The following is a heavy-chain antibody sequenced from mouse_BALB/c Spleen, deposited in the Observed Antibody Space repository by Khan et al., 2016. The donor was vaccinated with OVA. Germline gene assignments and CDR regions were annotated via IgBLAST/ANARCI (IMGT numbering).Heavy chain of an antibody. CDR2: IWSGGST. CDR1: GFSFTDYS. Sequence: QVQLKQSGPGLVQPSQSLSITCTVSGFSFTDYSVQWVRQSPGKGLEWLGVIWSGGSTAYNAAFISRLSTSKDNSTRHVFFKMNSLLANDTAIHYCAGRDYDCGRGAWFAYWGQGTLVTVSA. V-gene: IGHV2-2*02. J-gene: IGHJ3*01. CDR3: AGRDYDCGRGAWFAY. D-gene: IGHD2-4*01.